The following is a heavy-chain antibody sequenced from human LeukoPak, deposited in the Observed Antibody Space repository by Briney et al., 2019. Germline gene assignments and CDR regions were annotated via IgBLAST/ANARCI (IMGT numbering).Heavy chain of an antibody. J-gene: IGHJ4*01. D-gene: IGHD2-8*01. CDR1: GFSISSYA. CDR3: GSDPNGDYVGALGY. V-gene: IGHV3-23*01. Sequence: GGSLRLSCVASGFSISSYALAWVRQTPGKGLEWVSAVTGGGDGTHYIHSVKGRFTISRENSKNTIYLQMNSLRAEDTAIYFCGSDPNGDYVGALGYWGRGTLVTVSS. CDR2: VTGGGDGT.